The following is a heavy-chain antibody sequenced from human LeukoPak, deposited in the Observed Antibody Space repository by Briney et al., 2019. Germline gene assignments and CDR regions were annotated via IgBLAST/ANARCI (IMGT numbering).Heavy chain of an antibody. J-gene: IGHJ4*02. Sequence: ASVKVSCKASGYTFTGYYLHWVRQAPGQGLEWMGWIHPKSGDTHYAQKFLGRVTLTRDTSTTIVYMELTWLTSDYTAVYYCSRVWGSSFGGIDYWGQGTLVTVSS. D-gene: IGHD3-3*02. CDR2: IHPKSGDT. V-gene: IGHV1-2*02. CDR3: SRVWGSSFGGIDY. CDR1: GYTFTGYY.